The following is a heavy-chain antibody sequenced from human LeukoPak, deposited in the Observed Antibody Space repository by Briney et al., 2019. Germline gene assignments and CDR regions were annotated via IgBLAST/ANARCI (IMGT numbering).Heavy chain of an antibody. D-gene: IGHD3-22*01. CDR3: ARGDYYDSSAPTGENYYYYGMDV. CDR2: IIPILGIA. CDR1: GGTFSSYA. V-gene: IGHV1-69*04. Sequence: SVKVSCKASGGTFSSYAISWVRQAPGQGLEWMGRIIPILGIANYAQKFQGRVTIAADKSTSTAYMELSSLRSEDTAVYYCARGDYYDSSAPTGENYYYYGMDVWGQGTTATVSS. J-gene: IGHJ6*02.